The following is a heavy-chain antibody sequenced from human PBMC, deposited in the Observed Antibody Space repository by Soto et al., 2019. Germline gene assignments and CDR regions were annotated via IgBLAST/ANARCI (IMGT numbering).Heavy chain of an antibody. V-gene: IGHV4-34*01. CDR1: GGSFSDYY. D-gene: IGHD4-17*01. CDR2: INHSGST. J-gene: IGHJ6*02. Sequence: SETLSLTCTVYGGSFSDYYWSWIRQPPGKGLEWIGEINHSGSTNNNPSLKSRVTISVDTSKNQFSLKLSSVTAADTAVYYCAGDTVSDYYYYGMDVWGQGTTLTVSS. CDR3: AGDTVSDYYYYGMDV.